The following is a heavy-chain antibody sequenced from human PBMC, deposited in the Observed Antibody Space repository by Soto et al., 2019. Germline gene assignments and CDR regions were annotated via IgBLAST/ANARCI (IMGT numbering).Heavy chain of an antibody. CDR1: GVTVSSNY. J-gene: IGHJ4*02. Sequence: EVQLVESGGGLVQPGGSLRLSCAASGVTVSSNYMSWVRQAPGKVLEWVSVIYSGGSTYYADSVKGRFTISRDNSKNTLYLQMNSLRAEDTAVYYCARHGYNYGGGYFDYWGQGTLVTVSS. CDR3: ARHGYNYGGGYFDY. D-gene: IGHD5-18*01. CDR2: IYSGGST. V-gene: IGHV3-66*04.